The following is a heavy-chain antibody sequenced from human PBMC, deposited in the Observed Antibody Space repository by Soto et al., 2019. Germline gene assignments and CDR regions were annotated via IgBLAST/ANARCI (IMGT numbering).Heavy chain of an antibody. D-gene: IGHD6-13*01. Sequence: QVQLQESGPGLVKPSETLSLTCTVSGGSISSYYWSWIRQPPGKGLEWIGYIYYSGSTNYNPSLKSRVTISVDTSKNQFSLKLSSVTAADTAVYYCAREGSERRTPGIAAAGTVGAFDIWGQGTMVTVSS. CDR3: AREGSERRTPGIAAAGTVGAFDI. J-gene: IGHJ3*02. CDR2: IYYSGST. CDR1: GGSISSYY. V-gene: IGHV4-59*01.